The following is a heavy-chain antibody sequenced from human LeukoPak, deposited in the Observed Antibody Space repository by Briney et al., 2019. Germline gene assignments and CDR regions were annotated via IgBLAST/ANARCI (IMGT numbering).Heavy chain of an antibody. Sequence: GGSLRLSCAASGFTFSSYWMHWVRQAPGKGLEWVAVISYDGSNKHYADSVKGRFTISRDNSKNTLYLQMNSLRAEDTAVYYCAKDRSSSWSLDVWGKGTTVTVSS. V-gene: IGHV3-30*18. J-gene: IGHJ6*04. CDR1: GFTFSSYW. D-gene: IGHD6-13*01. CDR3: AKDRSSSWSLDV. CDR2: ISYDGSNK.